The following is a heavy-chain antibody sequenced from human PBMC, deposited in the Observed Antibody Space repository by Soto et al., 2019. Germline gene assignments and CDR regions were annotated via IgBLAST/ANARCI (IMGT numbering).Heavy chain of an antibody. CDR2: ISSSSSYI. D-gene: IGHD6-6*01. V-gene: IGHV3-21*01. J-gene: IGHJ4*02. CDR3: ARGSSYSSSSEDY. CDR1: GFTFSSYS. Sequence: PGGSLRLSCAASGFTFSSYSVNWVRQAPGKGLEWVSSISSSSSYIYYADSVKGRFTISRDNAKNSLYLQMNSLRAEDTAVYYCARGSSYSSSSEDYWGQGTLVTVSS.